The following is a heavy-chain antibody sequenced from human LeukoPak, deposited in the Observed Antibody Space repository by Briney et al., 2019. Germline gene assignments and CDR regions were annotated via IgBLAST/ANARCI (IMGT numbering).Heavy chain of an antibody. D-gene: IGHD3-10*01. V-gene: IGHV3-23*01. CDR2: ISGSSGTT. J-gene: IGHJ4*01. CDR1: GLVFKNYG. CDR3: AKIHPPGQLQFYYDC. Sequence: GGSLRLPCIASGLVFKNYGMRWVRQAPGKGLEWVSAISGSSGTTYYADSVKGRFTISRDNSKNTLCLQMNSLRAEDTAIYYCAKIHPPGQLQFYYDCRGHGTLVTVSS.